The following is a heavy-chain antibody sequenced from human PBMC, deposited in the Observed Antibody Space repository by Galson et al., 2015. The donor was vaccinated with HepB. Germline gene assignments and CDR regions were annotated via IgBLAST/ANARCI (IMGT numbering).Heavy chain of an antibody. J-gene: IGHJ4*02. CDR2: ISSDNGNT. Sequence: QSGAEVKKPGESLRISCKVSGYNFTHGVTWVRQAPGQGLECMGWISSDNGNTRYAEKFQGRVTMTTDTSTNKVYMELRSLRSDDTAVYYCATGRRSVWSFDYWGQGTLVTVSS. CDR1: GYNFTHG. CDR3: ATGRRSVWSFDY. V-gene: IGHV1-18*01. D-gene: IGHD6-19*01.